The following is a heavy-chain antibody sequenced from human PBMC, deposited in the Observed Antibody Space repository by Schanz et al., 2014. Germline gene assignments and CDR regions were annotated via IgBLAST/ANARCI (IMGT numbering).Heavy chain of an antibody. V-gene: IGHV3-74*02. CDR2: LNFDETYT. D-gene: IGHD5-18*01. Sequence: EVQLVESGGGLVKPGGSLRLSCAASGFTPLSYYAMDWVRQAPGRGPEWVSRLNFDETYTSYADSVKGRFTISRDNAKNTVYLQMTSLRVEDTAVYYCARGGADSAMAHEYWGRGTLVTVSS. CDR3: ARGGADSAMAHEY. CDR1: GFTPLSYYA. J-gene: IGHJ4*02.